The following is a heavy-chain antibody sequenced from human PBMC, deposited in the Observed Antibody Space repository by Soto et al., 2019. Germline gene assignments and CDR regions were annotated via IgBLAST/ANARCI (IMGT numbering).Heavy chain of an antibody. CDR2: TGGAGGTT. V-gene: IGHV3-23*01. D-gene: IGHD1-26*01. CDR3: AKAPPTWRSGNCFIDY. J-gene: IGHJ4*02. Sequence: GGSLRLSCAAPGLIFSSYAMTWVRQASGKGLEWVAATGGAGGTTFYADSVKGRSTISRDNSKNTLYLQMNSLRTEDTAIYFFAKAPPTWRSGNCFIDYRYPGPLLTV. CDR1: GLIFSSYA.